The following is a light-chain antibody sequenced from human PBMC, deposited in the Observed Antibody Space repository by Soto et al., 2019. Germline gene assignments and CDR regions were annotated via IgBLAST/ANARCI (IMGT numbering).Light chain of an antibody. Sequence: QSALTQPASVSASPGQSIAISCTGTDSDIGGYDHVSWYQQHPGKATKLLIYDVTNRPSGVSSRFSGSKAGRTASLTISGLETGDEADYYCSSHTSSKALVFGTGTKLTVL. V-gene: IGLV2-14*03. CDR1: DSDIGGYDH. CDR3: SSHTSSKALV. J-gene: IGLJ1*01. CDR2: DVT.